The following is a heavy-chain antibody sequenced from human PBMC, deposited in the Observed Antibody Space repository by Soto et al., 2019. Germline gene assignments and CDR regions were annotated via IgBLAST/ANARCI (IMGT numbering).Heavy chain of an antibody. Sequence: EVQLLESGGGLVQPGGSLRLSCAASGFTFSSYAMSWVRQAPGKGLEWVSAISGSGGSTYYADSVKGRFTISRDNSKNKLNLQMNSLRADDTAVYYCASPPFGEVAVGFDDWGQGTLVTVSS. CDR3: ASPPFGEVAVGFDD. CDR2: ISGSGGST. J-gene: IGHJ4*02. D-gene: IGHD3-10*01. CDR1: GFTFSSYA. V-gene: IGHV3-23*01.